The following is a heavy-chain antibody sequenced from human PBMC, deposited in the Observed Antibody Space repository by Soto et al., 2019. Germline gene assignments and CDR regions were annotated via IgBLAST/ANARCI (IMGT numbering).Heavy chain of an antibody. CDR3: ACLGGSAFDI. CDR1: GYTFTSYY. CDR2: INPSGGST. Sequence: ASVKVSCKASGYTFTSYYTHWVRQAPGQGLEWMGIINPSGGSTSYAQKFRGRVTMTRDTSTSTVYMELSSLRSEDTAVYYCACLGGSAFDIWGQGTMVTVSS. V-gene: IGHV1-46*01. J-gene: IGHJ3*02.